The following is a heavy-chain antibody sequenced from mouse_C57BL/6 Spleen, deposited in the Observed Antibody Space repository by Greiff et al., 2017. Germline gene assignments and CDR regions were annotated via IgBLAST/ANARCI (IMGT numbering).Heavy chain of an antibody. J-gene: IGHJ4*01. CDR1: GYSFTGYY. D-gene: IGHD1-1*01. CDR2: INPSTGGT. Sequence: EVKLQESGPELVKPGASVKISCKASGYSFTGYYMNWVKQSPEKSLEWIGEINPSTGGTTYNQKFKAKATLTVDKSSSTAYMQLKSLTSEDSAVYYCARYPITTVVATKAMDYWGQGTSVTVSS. V-gene: IGHV1-42*01. CDR3: ARYPITTVVATKAMDY.